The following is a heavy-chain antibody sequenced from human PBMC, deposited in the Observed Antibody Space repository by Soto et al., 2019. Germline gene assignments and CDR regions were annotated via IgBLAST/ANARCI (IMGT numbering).Heavy chain of an antibody. D-gene: IGHD3-3*01. V-gene: IGHV3-23*01. CDR3: AKVEKVRFLEWYRSYYYYYGMDV. CDR1: GFTFSSYA. CDR2: ISGSGGST. Sequence: GGSLRLSCAASGFTFSSYAMSWVRQAPGKGLEWVSAISGSGGSTYYADSVKGRFTISRDNSKNTLYLQMNSLRAEDTAVYYCAKVEKVRFLEWYRSYYYYYGMDVWGQGTTVTVSS. J-gene: IGHJ6*02.